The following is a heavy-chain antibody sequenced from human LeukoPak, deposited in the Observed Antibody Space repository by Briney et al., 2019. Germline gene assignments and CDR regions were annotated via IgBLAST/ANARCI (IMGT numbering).Heavy chain of an antibody. D-gene: IGHD3-3*01. CDR2: INIDGGTT. V-gene: IGHV3-74*01. J-gene: IGHJ4*02. Sequence: GGSLRLSCAASGFTFSSYWMHWVRQAPGKGLVWVSRINIDGGTTTYVDSVKGRFTISRDNAKNSLYLQMNSLRAEDTAVYYCARAVDFWSGLDYWGQGTLVTVSS. CDR3: ARAVDFWSGLDY. CDR1: GFTFSSYW.